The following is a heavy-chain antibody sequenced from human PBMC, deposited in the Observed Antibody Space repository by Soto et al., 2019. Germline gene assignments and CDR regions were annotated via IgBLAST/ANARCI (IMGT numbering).Heavy chain of an antibody. D-gene: IGHD3-16*01. CDR1: GFTFFNYA. CDR2: ILYDGRNK. CDR3: ASFGRPVGGYYYYYGMDV. J-gene: IGHJ6*02. V-gene: IGHV3-30*04. Sequence: PGGSLRLSCAASGFTFFNYAMHWVRQAPGKGLEWVAVILYDGRNKYYADSVKGRFTISRDNAKNSLYLQMNSLRAEDTAVYYCASFGRPVGGYYYYYGMDVWGQGTTVTVSS.